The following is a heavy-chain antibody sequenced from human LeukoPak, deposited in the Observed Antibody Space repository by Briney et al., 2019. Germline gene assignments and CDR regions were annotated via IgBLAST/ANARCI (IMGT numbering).Heavy chain of an antibody. CDR1: GGTFSSYA. D-gene: IGHD1-26*01. CDR3: ASGVGAEDAFDI. J-gene: IGHJ3*02. CDR2: IIPIFGTA. V-gene: IGHV1-69*13. Sequence: ASVTVSCTASGGTFSSYAISWVRQAPGQGLEWMGGIIPIFGTANYAQKFQGRVTITADESTSTAYMELSSLRSEDTAVYYCASGVGAEDAFDIWGQGTMVTVSS.